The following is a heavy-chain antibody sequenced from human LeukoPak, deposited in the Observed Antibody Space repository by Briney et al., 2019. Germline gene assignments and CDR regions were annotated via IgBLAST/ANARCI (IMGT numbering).Heavy chain of an antibody. CDR2: ISYDGSNK. CDR1: GFTFSSYG. Sequence: PGGSLRLSCAASGFTFSSYGMHWVRQAPGKGLEWVAVISYDGSNKYYADSVKDRFTISRDNSKNTLYLQMNSLRAEDTAVYYCAKDRQGAVVVPAGSDYWGQGTLVTVSS. CDR3: AKDRQGAVVVPAGSDY. J-gene: IGHJ4*02. D-gene: IGHD2-2*01. V-gene: IGHV3-30*18.